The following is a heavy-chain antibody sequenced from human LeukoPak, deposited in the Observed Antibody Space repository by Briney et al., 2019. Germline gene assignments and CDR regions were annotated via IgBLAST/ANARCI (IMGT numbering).Heavy chain of an antibody. D-gene: IGHD3-9*01. V-gene: IGHV6-1*01. Sequence: SQTLSLTCAISGDSVSSNNSAWNWIRQSPSRGLEWLGRTHYRSKWYNDYAGSLMSRITISPDTSKNQFSLQVYSVTPEDTAVYYCARDVGTTGWHTYDFWGQGTLVTVSS. CDR3: ARDVGTTGWHTYDF. CDR1: GDSVSSNNSA. CDR2: THYRSKWYN. J-gene: IGHJ4*02.